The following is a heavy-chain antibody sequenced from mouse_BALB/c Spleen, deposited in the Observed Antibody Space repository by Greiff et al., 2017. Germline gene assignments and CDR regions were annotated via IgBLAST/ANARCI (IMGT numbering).Heavy chain of an antibody. CDR3: ARDSWFAY. V-gene: IGHV5-17*02. J-gene: IGHJ3*01. CDR1: GFTFSSFG. Sequence: EVKLVESGGGLVQPGGSRKLSCAASGFTFSSFGMHWVRQAPEKGLEWVAYISSGSSTIYYADTVKGRFTISRDNPKNTLFLQMTSLRSEDTAMYYCARDSWFAYWGQGTLVTVSA. CDR2: ISSGSSTI.